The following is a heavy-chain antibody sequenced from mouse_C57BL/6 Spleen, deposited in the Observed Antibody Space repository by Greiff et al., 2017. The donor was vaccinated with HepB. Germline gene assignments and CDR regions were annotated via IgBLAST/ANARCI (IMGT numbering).Heavy chain of an antibody. D-gene: IGHD1-1*01. Sequence: QVQLQQPGAELVKPGASVKMSCKASGYTFTSYWITWVKQRPGQGLEWIGDIYPGSGSTNYNEKFKSKATMTVDTSSSTAYMQIISLTSVDSAVYYCARTYYGSSPYFDYWGQGTTLTVSS. CDR3: ARTYYGSSPYFDY. CDR1: GYTFTSYW. CDR2: IYPGSGST. J-gene: IGHJ2*01. V-gene: IGHV1-55*01.